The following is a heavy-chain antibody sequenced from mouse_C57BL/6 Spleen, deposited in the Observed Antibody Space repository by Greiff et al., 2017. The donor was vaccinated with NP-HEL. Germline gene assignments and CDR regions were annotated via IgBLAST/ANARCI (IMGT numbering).Heavy chain of an antibody. CDR2: ISSGSSTI. CDR3: ALIYGSTHWYFDV. V-gene: IGHV5-17*01. CDR1: LFTFSDYG. J-gene: IGHJ1*03. D-gene: IGHD1-1*01. Sequence: EGQLVESGGGGVKPGFSLTLSFSSSLFTFSDYGMHWVRQAPEKGLEWVAYISSGSSTIYYADTVKGRFTISRDNAKNTLFLQMTSLRSEDTAMYYCALIYGSTHWYFDVWGTGTTVTVSS.